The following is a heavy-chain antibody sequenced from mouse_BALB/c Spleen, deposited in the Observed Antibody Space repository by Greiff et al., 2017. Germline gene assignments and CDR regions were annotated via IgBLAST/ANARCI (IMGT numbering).Heavy chain of an antibody. CDR3: ARGGTTVVPDWYFDV. D-gene: IGHD1-1*01. J-gene: IGHJ1*01. CDR1: GFSLTSYG. Sequence: VQLQQSGPGLVAPSQSLSITCTVSGFSLTSYGVHWVRQPPGKGLEWLGVIWAGGSTNYNSALMSRLSISKDNSKSQVFLKMNSLQTDDTAMYYCARGGTTVVPDWYFDVWGAGTTVTVSS. CDR2: IWAGGST. V-gene: IGHV2-9*02.